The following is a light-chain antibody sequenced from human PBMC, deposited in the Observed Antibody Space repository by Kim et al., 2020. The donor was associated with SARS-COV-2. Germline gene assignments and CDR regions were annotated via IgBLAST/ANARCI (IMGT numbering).Light chain of an antibody. CDR3: CSYAGSYTYV. CDR1: SSDVGGYNY. V-gene: IGLV2-11*01. CDR2: DVS. Sequence: GQSVTISCTGTSSDVGGYNYVSWYQQHPGKAPKLMIYDVSKRPSGVPDRFSGSKSGNTASLTISRLQAEDEADDYCCSYAGSYTYVFGTGTKVTVL. J-gene: IGLJ1*01.